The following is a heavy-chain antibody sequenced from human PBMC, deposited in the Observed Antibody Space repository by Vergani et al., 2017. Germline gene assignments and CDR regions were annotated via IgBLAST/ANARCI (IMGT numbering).Heavy chain of an antibody. CDR3: ARLDPLKGKNFDY. CDR2: IYTSGST. V-gene: IGHV4-4*09. Sequence: QVQLQESGPGLVKPSETLSLTCTVSGGSISSYYWSWIRQPPGKGLGWIGYIYTSGSTNYNPSLKSRVTISVDTSKNQFSLKLSSVTAADTAVYYCARLDPLKGKNFDYWGQGTLVTVSS. CDR1: GGSISSYY. J-gene: IGHJ4*02.